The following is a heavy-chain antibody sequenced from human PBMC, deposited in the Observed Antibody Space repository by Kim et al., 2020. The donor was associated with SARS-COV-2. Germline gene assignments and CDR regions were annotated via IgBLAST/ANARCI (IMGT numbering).Heavy chain of an antibody. CDR1: GYTFSNYG. V-gene: IGHV1-18*01. Sequence: ASVKVSCKTSGYTFSNYGIDWVRQAPGQGFEWMGSISTYTGNTIYAEKFTGRVTLTTDTTTNTAYLEFMSLTSDDTAVYYCTRAEWDIVSDGHWGQGTLV. CDR3: TRAEWDIVSDGH. D-gene: IGHD5-12*01. J-gene: IGHJ1*01. CDR2: ISTYTGNT.